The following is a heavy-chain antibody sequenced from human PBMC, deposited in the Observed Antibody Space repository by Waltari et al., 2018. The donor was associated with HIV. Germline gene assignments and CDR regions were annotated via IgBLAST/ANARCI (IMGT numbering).Heavy chain of an antibody. J-gene: IGHJ6*02. CDR1: GYILTELY. V-gene: IGHV1-24*01. D-gene: IGHD6-19*01. CDR2: FDPEDRET. CDR3: ATTRQWLVHSGLDV. Sequence: QVQLVQSGAEVKKPGPSVTVSCKVSGYILTELYIHWVRQAPGEGLEWMGGFDPEDRETIYAQKFQGRVTMTEDTSTDTTYMELSSLRSEDTAVYYCATTRQWLVHSGLDVWGQGTTVTVSS.